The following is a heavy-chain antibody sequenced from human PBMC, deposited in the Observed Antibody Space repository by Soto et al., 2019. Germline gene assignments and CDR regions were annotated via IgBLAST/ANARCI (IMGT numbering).Heavy chain of an antibody. CDR2: INHSGST. CDR1: AGSFSGYY. Sequence: QVQLQQWGAGLLKPSETLSLTCAVYAGSFSGYYWSWIRQSPGKGLEWIGEINHSGSTNYNPSLKSRVTILVDTSESGFSLMLSSVTAAVTAVYYCARGRPRYGVTDQFYFQHWGQGTLGTVAS. CDR3: ARGRPRYGVTDQFYFQH. D-gene: IGHD4-17*01. J-gene: IGHJ1*01. V-gene: IGHV4-34*01.